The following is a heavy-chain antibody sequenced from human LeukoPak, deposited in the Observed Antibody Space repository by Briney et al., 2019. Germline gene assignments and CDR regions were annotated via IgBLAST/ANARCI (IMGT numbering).Heavy chain of an antibody. D-gene: IGHD3-22*01. CDR2: VSASSGST. CDR3: ARDVPYYYDRSGYYSPFDC. Sequence: PGGSLRLSCAASGFTFSSYAMSWVRQAPGKGLEWVSVVSASSGSTYYADSVKGRFTISRDSSKNTLYMQMNSLRAEDTAVYYCARDVPYYYDRSGYYSPFDCWGQGTLVTVSS. V-gene: IGHV3-23*01. CDR1: GFTFSSYA. J-gene: IGHJ4*02.